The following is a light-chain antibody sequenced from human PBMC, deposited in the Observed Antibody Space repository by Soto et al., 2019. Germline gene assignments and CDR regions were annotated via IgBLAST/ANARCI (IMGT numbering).Light chain of an antibody. V-gene: IGKV3-15*01. CDR1: QSVSSN. CDR2: GAS. J-gene: IGKJ1*01. Sequence: EIVMTQSPATLSVSPGERATLSCRASQSVSSNLAWYQQKPGQAPRLLIYGASTRATGIPARFSGSGSWTEFTLTISSLQAEDFAVYYCQQYNNWPPWTFGQGTTVASK. CDR3: QQYNNWPPWT.